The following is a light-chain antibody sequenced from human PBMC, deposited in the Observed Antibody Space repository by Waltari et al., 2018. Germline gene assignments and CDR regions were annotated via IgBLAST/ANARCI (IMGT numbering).Light chain of an antibody. CDR1: TPAAGRYNL. J-gene: IGLJ3*02. CDR2: EVS. CDR3: CSYAGSSIWV. V-gene: IGLV2-23*02. Sequence: QSALTQPASVSGSPGQSITLPCTGTTPAAGRYNLSSWYQQHPGKAPKLMIYEVSKRPSGVSNRFSGSKSGNTASLTISGLQAEDEADYYCCSYAGSSIWVFGGGTKLTVL.